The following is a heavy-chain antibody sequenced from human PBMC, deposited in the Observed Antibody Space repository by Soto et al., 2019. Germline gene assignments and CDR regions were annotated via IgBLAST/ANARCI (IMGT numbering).Heavy chain of an antibody. CDR1: GLTVSSNH. CDR2: ILTTGST. CDR3: ATYSGSTGGLDP. J-gene: IGHJ5*02. Sequence: GSLRLSCVASGLTVSSNHMSWVRQAPGKGLEWVSVILTTGSTYYADSLKGRFIISRDNSKNTLYLQMNSLRAEDTAVYYCATYSGSTGGLDPWGQGTLVTVSS. D-gene: IGHD5-12*01. V-gene: IGHV3-53*01.